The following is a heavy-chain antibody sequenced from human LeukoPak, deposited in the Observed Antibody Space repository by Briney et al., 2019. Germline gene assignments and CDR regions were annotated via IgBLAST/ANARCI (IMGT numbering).Heavy chain of an antibody. CDR2: ISYDGNNK. J-gene: IGHJ4*02. Sequence: PGGSLRLSCAASGFTFSSYAMHWVRQAPVKGLEWVAVISYDGNNKYYADSVKGRFTISRDNSKNTLYLQMNSLRAEDTAVYYCAKVTAAALYFDYWGQGTLVTVSS. CDR3: AKVTAAALYFDY. V-gene: IGHV3-30-3*01. CDR1: GFTFSSYA. D-gene: IGHD6-13*01.